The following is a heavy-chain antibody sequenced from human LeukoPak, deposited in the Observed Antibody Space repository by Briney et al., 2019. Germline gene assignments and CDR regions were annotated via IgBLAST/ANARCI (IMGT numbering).Heavy chain of an antibody. CDR3: ASNDSTVTTSWALDY. CDR1: GGSFSGYY. J-gene: IGHJ4*02. V-gene: IGHV4-34*01. Sequence: SETLSLTCAVYGGSFSGYYWSWIRQPPGNGLEWIGEINHSGSTNYNPSLKSRVTISVDTSKNQFSLKLSSVTAADTAVYYCASNDSTVTTSWALDYWGQGTLVTVSS. D-gene: IGHD4-17*01. CDR2: INHSGST.